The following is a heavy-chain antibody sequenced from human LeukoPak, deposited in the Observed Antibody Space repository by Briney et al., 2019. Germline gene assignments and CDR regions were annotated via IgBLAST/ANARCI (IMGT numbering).Heavy chain of an antibody. CDR2: ISGSGGST. Sequence: GGSLRLSCAASGFTFSSYEMNWVRQAPGKGLEWVSAISGSGGSTYYADSVKGRFTISRDNSKNTLYLQMNSLRAEDTAVYYCAKAQDYYDSSGYYYVWGQGTLVTVSS. D-gene: IGHD3-22*01. CDR3: AKAQDYYDSSGYYYV. J-gene: IGHJ4*02. CDR1: GFTFSSYE. V-gene: IGHV3-23*01.